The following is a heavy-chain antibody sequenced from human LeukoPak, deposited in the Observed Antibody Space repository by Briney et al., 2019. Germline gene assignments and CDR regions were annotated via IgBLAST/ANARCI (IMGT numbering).Heavy chain of an antibody. V-gene: IGHV4-39*07. D-gene: IGHD3-10*01. CDR3: AMVRDPYYFDY. Sequence: PLETLSLTCTVSGGSISSRSYYWGWIRQPPGKGLEWIGSIYYNGSTYYNPSLKSRVTISVDTSKNQFSLKLSSVTAADTAVYYCAMVRDPYYFDYWGQGTLVTVSS. CDR2: IYYNGST. J-gene: IGHJ4*02. CDR1: GGSISSRSYY.